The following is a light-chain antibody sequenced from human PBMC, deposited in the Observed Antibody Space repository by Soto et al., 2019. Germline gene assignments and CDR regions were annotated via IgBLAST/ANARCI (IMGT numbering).Light chain of an antibody. CDR1: QSVSSSY. J-gene: IGKJ5*01. CDR3: QQYGSSPPIT. Sequence: EIVLTQSPGTLSLSPGERATISCRASQSVSSSYLAWYQQKPCQAPRLLIYGASSRATGIPDRFSGSGSGTDFTLTISRLEPEDFAVYYCQQYGSSPPITFGQGTRLEIK. V-gene: IGKV3-20*01. CDR2: GAS.